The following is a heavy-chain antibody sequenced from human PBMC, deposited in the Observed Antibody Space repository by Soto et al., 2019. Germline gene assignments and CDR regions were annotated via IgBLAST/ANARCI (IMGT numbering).Heavy chain of an antibody. J-gene: IGHJ4*02. V-gene: IGHV3-23*01. CDR2: LSDSGGST. CDR3: AKVSVNVLLSFGESDGFDS. Sequence: EVQLLESGGGLVQPGGSLTLSCAASGFTFSSYAMSWVRQAPGKGLEWVSALSDSGGSTYYADSVKGRFTISRDNSKNTLYLQMNSLRAEDTAVYYCAKVSVNVLLSFGESDGFDSWGQGTLVTVSS. D-gene: IGHD3-10*01. CDR1: GFTFSSYA.